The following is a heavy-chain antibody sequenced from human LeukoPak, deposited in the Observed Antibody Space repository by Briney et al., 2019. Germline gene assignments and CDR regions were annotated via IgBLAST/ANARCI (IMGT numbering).Heavy chain of an antibody. CDR3: ARHALYYYDSSGYSGWYFDL. CDR2: IYPGDSDT. CDR1: GYSFTTHW. Sequence: GESLKISCKASGYSFTTHWIGWVRQMPGKGLEWMGIIYPGDSDTRYSPSFQGQVTISADKSISTAYLQWSSLKASDTAMYYCARHALYYYDSSGYSGWYFDLWGRGTLVTVSS. J-gene: IGHJ2*01. D-gene: IGHD3-22*01. V-gene: IGHV5-51*01.